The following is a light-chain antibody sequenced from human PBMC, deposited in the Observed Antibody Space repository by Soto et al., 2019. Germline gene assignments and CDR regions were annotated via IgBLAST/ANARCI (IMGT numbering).Light chain of an antibody. CDR2: SAS. CDR3: QQYNNWPWT. V-gene: IGKV3-15*01. CDR1: QSISDT. J-gene: IGKJ1*01. Sequence: EIVLTQSPDTLSVSPGGRATLSCRASQSISDTLAWYQQKPGQAPRLLTYSASRRATGFPARFSGSGSGTDFTLTISSLQSEDFAVYYCQQYNNWPWTFGQGTKVDIK.